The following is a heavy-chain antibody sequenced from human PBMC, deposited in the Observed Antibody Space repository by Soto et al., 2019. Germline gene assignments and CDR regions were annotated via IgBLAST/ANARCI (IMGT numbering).Heavy chain of an antibody. CDR1: GGVTTSVNY. CDR3: AREGGVSSDCLYHFDS. Sequence: PSETLSLTCTVFGGVTTSVNYWTWIRQPPGKGLEWLGHIYYSGSTAYSPSLKSRLALPIDTSEKQFSLKLSSVTAADTGVYFCAREGGVSSDCLYHFDSWGQGTLVTVSS. CDR2: IYYSGST. J-gene: IGHJ4*02. V-gene: IGHV4-30-4*01. D-gene: IGHD2-21*02.